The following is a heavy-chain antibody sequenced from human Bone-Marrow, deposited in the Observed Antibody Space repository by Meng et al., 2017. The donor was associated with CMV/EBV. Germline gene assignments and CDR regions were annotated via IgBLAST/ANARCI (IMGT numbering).Heavy chain of an antibody. CDR3: ARDPVVPAALDY. J-gene: IGHJ4*02. CDR2: INPNSGGT. Sequence: ASVKVSCKASGYTFTGYYMHWVRQAPGQGLEWMGWINPNSGGTNYAQKFRGRVTMTRHTSISTAYMELSRLRSDDTAVYYCARDPVVPAALDYWGQGTRVTVSS. D-gene: IGHD2-2*01. V-gene: IGHV1-2*02. CDR1: GYTFTGYY.